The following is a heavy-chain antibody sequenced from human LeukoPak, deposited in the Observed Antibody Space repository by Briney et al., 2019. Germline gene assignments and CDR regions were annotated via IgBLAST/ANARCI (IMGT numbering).Heavy chain of an antibody. J-gene: IGHJ4*02. D-gene: IGHD4-11*01. CDR2: VIPLFGTS. V-gene: IGHV1-69*06. CDR3: ARINYRPIIKFFDF. Sequence: APVKVSCKASGGTFSSYAISWVRQAPGQGLEWMGGVIPLFGTSNYAQKFQGRVTITADKYTSTAYMELSSLRSEDTAVYYCARINYRPIIKFFDFWGQGTLVTVSS. CDR1: GGTFSSYA.